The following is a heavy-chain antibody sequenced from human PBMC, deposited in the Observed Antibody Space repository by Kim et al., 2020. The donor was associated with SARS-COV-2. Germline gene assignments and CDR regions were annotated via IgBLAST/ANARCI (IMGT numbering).Heavy chain of an antibody. CDR1: GFTFSTSA. J-gene: IGHJ3*01. V-gene: IGHV3-23*01. CDR2: FCGTGGTT. CDR3: AKDRAGYSYGYDAFDL. Sequence: LSLTCAVSGFTFSTSAMSWVRQSPGKGLEWVSGFCGTGGTTYYADSVKGRFSISRDNSKNTLYLQMNSLRAEDTAVYYCAKDRAGYSYGYDAFDLWGQGTMVTVAS. D-gene: IGHD5-18*01.